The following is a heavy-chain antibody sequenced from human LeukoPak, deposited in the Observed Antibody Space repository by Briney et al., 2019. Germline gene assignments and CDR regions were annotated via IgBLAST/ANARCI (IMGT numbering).Heavy chain of an antibody. CDR3: ARSVAGFDY. J-gene: IGHJ4*02. Sequence: GGSLRLSCAASGFIFKNYWMSWVRQAPGKGLEWVANIKKDGSERYYVDSVKGRFTISRDNAKNSLYLQMNSLRAEDTAVYYCARSVAGFDYWGQGNLVTVSS. D-gene: IGHD6-19*01. V-gene: IGHV3-7*01. CDR1: GFIFKNYW. CDR2: IKKDGSER.